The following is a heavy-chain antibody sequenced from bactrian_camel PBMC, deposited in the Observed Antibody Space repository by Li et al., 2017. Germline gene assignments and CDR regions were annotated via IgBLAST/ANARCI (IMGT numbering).Heavy chain of an antibody. D-gene: IGHD1*01. CDR1: EHIYSSAC. CDR2: IRRDGAT. Sequence: HVQLVESGGGSVQAGGSLTLSCSAPEHIYSSACLGWFRQAPGNECELASTIRRDGATYYADSVKGRFTISVNKTGDTVYLQMNNLKPEDTGTYSCKTNKWGLPCGDYVQGQGTQVTVS. V-gene: IGHV3S53*01. J-gene: IGHJ4*01.